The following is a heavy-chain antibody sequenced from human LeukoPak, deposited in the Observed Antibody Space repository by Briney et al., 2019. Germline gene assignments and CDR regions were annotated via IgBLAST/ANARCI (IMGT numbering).Heavy chain of an antibody. CDR3: AALYSGSYYGVYYFDY. V-gene: IGHV4-59*01. CDR1: GGSISSYY. D-gene: IGHD1-26*01. CDR2: IYYSGST. Sequence: PSETLSLTCTVSGGSISSYYWSWIRQPPGKGLEWIGYIYYSGSTNYNPSLKSRVTISVDTSKNQCSLKLSSVTAADTAVYYCAALYSGSYYGVYYFDYWGQGTLVTVSS. J-gene: IGHJ4*02.